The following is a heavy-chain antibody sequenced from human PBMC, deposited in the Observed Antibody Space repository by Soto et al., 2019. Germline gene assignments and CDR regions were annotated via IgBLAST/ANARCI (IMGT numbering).Heavy chain of an antibody. V-gene: IGHV3-30*18. J-gene: IGHJ6*02. CDR2: ISYDGSNK. CDR1: GFTFSSYG. D-gene: IGHD6-19*01. Sequence: QVQLVESGGGVVQPGRSLRLSCAASGFTFSSYGMHWVRQAPGKGLEWVAVISYDGSNKYYAASVTGRFTISRDNSNNTLYLQMSSLRAEETAVYYCVKDGSSGWPYYYGLDVCGQGTTVTVSS. CDR3: VKDGSSGWPYYYGLDV.